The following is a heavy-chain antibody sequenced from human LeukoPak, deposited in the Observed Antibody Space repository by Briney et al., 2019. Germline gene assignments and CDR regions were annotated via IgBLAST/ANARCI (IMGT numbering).Heavy chain of an antibody. D-gene: IGHD4-23*01. J-gene: IGHJ4*02. CDR3: ARRVRWLPHFDY. CDR2: IYYSGTT. V-gene: IGHV4-59*12. Sequence: PSETLSLTCTVSGGSISSYYWSWIRQPPGKGLEWIAYIYYSGTTNYNPSLKSRATISVDTSKNQFSLKLSSVTAADTAVYYCARRVRWLPHFDYWGQGTLVTVSS. CDR1: GGSISSYY.